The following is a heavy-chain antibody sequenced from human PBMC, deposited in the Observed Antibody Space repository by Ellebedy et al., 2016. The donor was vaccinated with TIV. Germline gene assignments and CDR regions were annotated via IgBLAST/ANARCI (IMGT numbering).Heavy chain of an antibody. CDR3: ARDYSDYYGSGDMDV. Sequence: GGSLRLXXAASGFTFSSYWMSWVRQAPGKGLEWVANIKQDGSEKYYVDSVKGRFTISRDNAKNSLYLQMNSLRAEDTAVYYCARDYSDYYGSGDMDVWGQGTTVTVSS. CDR2: IKQDGSEK. J-gene: IGHJ6*02. D-gene: IGHD3-10*01. CDR1: GFTFSSYW. V-gene: IGHV3-7*01.